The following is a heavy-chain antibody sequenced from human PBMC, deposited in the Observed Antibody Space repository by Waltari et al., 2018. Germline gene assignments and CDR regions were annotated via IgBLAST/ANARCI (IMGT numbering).Heavy chain of an antibody. CDR1: GFTVSSNY. Sequence: EVQLVESGGGLIQPGGSLRLSCAASGFTVSSNYMSWVRQAPGKGLEWVSVIYSGGSTYYADSVKGRFTIARDNSKNTLYLQMNSLRAEDTAVYYCARDAPRVTIFAESGMDVWGQGTTVTVSS. CDR3: ARDAPRVTIFAESGMDV. CDR2: IYSGGST. V-gene: IGHV3-53*01. J-gene: IGHJ6*02. D-gene: IGHD3-3*01.